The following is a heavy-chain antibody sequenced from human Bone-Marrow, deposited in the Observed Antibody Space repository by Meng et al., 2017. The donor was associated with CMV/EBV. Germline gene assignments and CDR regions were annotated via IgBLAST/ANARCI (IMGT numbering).Heavy chain of an antibody. J-gene: IGHJ4*02. CDR2: ISAYNGNT. D-gene: IGHD6-13*01. CDR1: GYTFTSYG. V-gene: IGHV1-18*01. CDR3: SRIAAAVTFDY. Sequence: ASVKVSCKASGYTFTSYGISWVRQAPGQGLEWMGWISAYNGNTNYAQKLQGRVTMTTDTSTSTAYMELSSLRSDDTAVYYCSRIAAAVTFDYWGQGPLVPVSS.